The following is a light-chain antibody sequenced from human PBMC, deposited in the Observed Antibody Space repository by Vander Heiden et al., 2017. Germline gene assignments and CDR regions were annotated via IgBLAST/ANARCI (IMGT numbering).Light chain of an antibody. Sequence: QSALTQPASVSASPPQSITISCTGTRSDVGGYNYVSLYQQHPGKAPTVMIYYVINRPSGVSNRFSGSKSGNTASLTISGLQAEDEADYYCTSYTSRTTWVFGGGTKLTVL. CDR3: TSYTSRTTWV. CDR2: YVI. CDR1: RSDVGGYNY. V-gene: IGLV2-14*03. J-gene: IGLJ2*01.